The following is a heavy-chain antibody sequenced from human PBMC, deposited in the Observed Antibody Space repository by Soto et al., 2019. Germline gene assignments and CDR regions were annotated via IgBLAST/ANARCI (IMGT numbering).Heavy chain of an antibody. CDR2: IFSNDEK. CDR1: GFSLSNARMG. J-gene: IGHJ6*03. D-gene: IGHD2-2*01. CDR3: ARIIVPAAAYYYYYDMDV. Sequence: SGPTLVNPTETLTLTCTVSGFSLSNARMGVSWIRQPPGKALEWLAHIFSNDEKSYSTSLKSRLTISKDTSKSQVVLTMTNMDPVDTATYYCARIIVPAAAYYYYYDMDVWGKGTTVTVSS. V-gene: IGHV2-26*01.